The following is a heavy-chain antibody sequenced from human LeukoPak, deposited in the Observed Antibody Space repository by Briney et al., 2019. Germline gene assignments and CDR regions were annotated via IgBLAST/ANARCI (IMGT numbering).Heavy chain of an antibody. Sequence: RGGSLRLSCAASGFTFSSYAMSWVRQAPGKGLEWVSSITDTGGTTYYADSVKGRFTISRDNSKNTLYLQMNSLRAEDTAIYYCARQTLGLMNYWGQGTLVPVSS. V-gene: IGHV3-23*01. CDR3: ARQTLGLMNY. CDR2: ITDTGGTT. J-gene: IGHJ4*02. CDR1: GFTFSSYA. D-gene: IGHD3-16*01.